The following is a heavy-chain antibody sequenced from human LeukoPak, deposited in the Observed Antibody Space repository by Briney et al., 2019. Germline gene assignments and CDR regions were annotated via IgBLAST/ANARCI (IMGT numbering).Heavy chain of an antibody. J-gene: IGHJ4*02. Sequence: GRSLRLSCAASGFTFSHYGMHWVRQAPGKGLEWVAIIWYDGNNKYYADSVKGRFTISRDNSENTLYLQMNSLRVEDTAIYYCARDPSLRVTLDYWGQGTLVTVSS. CDR1: GFTFSHYG. CDR3: ARDPSLRVTLDY. CDR2: IWYDGNNK. D-gene: IGHD4-4*01. V-gene: IGHV3-33*01.